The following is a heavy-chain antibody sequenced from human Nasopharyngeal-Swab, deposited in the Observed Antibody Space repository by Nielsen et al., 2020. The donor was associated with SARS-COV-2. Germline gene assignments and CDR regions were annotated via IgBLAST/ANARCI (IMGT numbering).Heavy chain of an antibody. J-gene: IGHJ4*02. Sequence: GGSLSLSWAAAGFTFSDAWMSWVRQAPGKGLEWVGRIKSETDGGTTDYAAPVKGRFTISRDDSKNTLHLQLNSLNTEDTAMYYCVTDFGGFWGQGTLVTVSS. CDR3: VTDFGGF. CDR1: GFTFSDAW. D-gene: IGHD3-16*01. CDR2: IKSETDGGTT. V-gene: IGHV3-15*01.